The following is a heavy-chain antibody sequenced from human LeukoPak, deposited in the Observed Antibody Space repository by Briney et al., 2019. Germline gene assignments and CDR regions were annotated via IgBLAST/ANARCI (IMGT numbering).Heavy chain of an antibody. CDR1: GVTLSNYA. Sequence: GGSLRLSCTASGVTLSNYAMHWVRRPPGRGLDWVAVISFDGTNKYYGDSVEGRFSVSRDNSKNTLYLQMNSLRPDDTAMYYCATDYGDYGPIDYWGQGTLVTVSS. J-gene: IGHJ4*02. V-gene: IGHV3-30*04. D-gene: IGHD4-17*01. CDR2: ISFDGTNK. CDR3: ATDYGDYGPIDY.